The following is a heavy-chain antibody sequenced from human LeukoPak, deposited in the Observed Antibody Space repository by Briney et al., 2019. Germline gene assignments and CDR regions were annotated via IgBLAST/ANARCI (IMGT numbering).Heavy chain of an antibody. V-gene: IGHV4-39*06. J-gene: IGHJ4*02. CDR2: T. CDR3: ARARAPGYYEN. Sequence: SETLSLTCTVSGGSISSSVYYWGWIRQPPGKGLEWIGSTYSNPSLNTRVTISVDTSGNQFPLKLSSVTAADTAVYYCARARAPGYYENWGQGTLVTVSS. CDR1: GGSISSSVYY.